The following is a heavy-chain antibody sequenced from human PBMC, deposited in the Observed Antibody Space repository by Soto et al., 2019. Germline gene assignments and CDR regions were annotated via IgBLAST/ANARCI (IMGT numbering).Heavy chain of an antibody. V-gene: IGHV3-48*02. Sequence: GGSLRLSCAASGLTFSSYSKNWVRQAPGKGLEWVSYISSSSSTIYYADSVKGRLTISRDNAKNSLYLQMNSLRDEDTAVYYCARDPVLRFLEWLPPEAFDYWGQGTLVTVSS. D-gene: IGHD3-3*01. CDR1: GLTFSSYS. CDR3: ARDPVLRFLEWLPPEAFDY. CDR2: ISSSSSTI. J-gene: IGHJ4*02.